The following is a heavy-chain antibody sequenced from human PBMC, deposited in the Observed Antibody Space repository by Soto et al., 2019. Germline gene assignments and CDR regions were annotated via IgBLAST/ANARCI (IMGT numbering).Heavy chain of an antibody. Sequence: ASVKVSCKVSGYTLTELSMHWVRQAPGKGLEWMGGFNPEDGETIYAQKFQRRVTMTEDTSTDTAYMELSSLRFEDTAVYYCATVPRPSYYYASSGKNWFDPWGQGTLVTVSS. V-gene: IGHV1-24*01. D-gene: IGHD3-22*01. CDR3: ATVPRPSYYYASSGKNWFDP. CDR1: GYTLTELS. J-gene: IGHJ5*02. CDR2: FNPEDGET.